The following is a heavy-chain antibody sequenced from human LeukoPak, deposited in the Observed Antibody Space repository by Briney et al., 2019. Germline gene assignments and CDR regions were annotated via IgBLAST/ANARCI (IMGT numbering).Heavy chain of an antibody. Sequence: SQTLSLTCAISGDSVSSKSASWNWIRQSPSRGLEWLGRTYSRSKWFNDYAVSVKSRISINPDTSKNQFSLHLTSVSPDDTAVYYCARGTGSLDYWGQGTLVTVSS. CDR3: ARGTGSLDY. V-gene: IGHV6-1*01. J-gene: IGHJ4*02. D-gene: IGHD1-26*01. CDR2: TYSRSKWFN. CDR1: GDSVSSKSAS.